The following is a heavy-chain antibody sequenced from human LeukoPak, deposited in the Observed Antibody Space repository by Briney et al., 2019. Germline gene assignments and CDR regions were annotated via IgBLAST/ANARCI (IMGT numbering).Heavy chain of an antibody. V-gene: IGHV3-23*01. CDR3: AKDRYIVVVVAEGGIN. CDR1: GFRFSNYA. D-gene: IGHD2-15*01. J-gene: IGHJ4*02. CDR2: ISGGGSST. Sequence: GGSLRLSCTASGFRFSNYAMNWVRQAPGKGLEWVSVISGGGSSTNYADSVKGRFTISRENSKNTLYLQMSSLRAEDTAVYYCAKDRYIVVVVAEGGINWGQGTLVTVSS.